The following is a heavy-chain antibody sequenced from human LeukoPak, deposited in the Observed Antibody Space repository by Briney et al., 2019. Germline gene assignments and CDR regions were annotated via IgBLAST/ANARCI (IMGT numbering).Heavy chain of an antibody. CDR3: ASLIDYYDSSGLDY. D-gene: IGHD3-22*01. CDR1: GYTFTSYG. CDR2: ISAYNGNT. V-gene: IGHV1-18*01. J-gene: IGHJ4*02. Sequence: GASVKVSCKASGYTFTSYGISWVRQAPGQGLEWMGWISAYNGNTNYAQKLQGRVTMTTDTSTSTAYMELRSLRSDDTAVYYCASLIDYYDSSGLDYWGQGTLVTVSS.